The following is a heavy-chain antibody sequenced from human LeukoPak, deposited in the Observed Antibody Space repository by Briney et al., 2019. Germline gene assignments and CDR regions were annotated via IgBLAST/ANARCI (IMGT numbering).Heavy chain of an antibody. V-gene: IGHV1-24*01. Sequence: ASVKVSCKVSGYTLTELSMHWVRQAPGKGLEWMGGFDPEDGETIYAQKFQGRVTMTRDTSTSTVYMELSSLRSEDTAVYYCARDGNYYGSGSYQLYWGQGTLVTVSS. D-gene: IGHD3-10*01. CDR1: GYTLTELS. CDR2: FDPEDGET. CDR3: ARDGNYYGSGSYQLY. J-gene: IGHJ4*02.